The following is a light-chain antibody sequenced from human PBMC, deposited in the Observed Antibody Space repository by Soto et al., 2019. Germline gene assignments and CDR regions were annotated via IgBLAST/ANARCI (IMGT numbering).Light chain of an antibody. CDR3: QLYGSYIFT. CDR1: QTVVGF. J-gene: IGKJ2*01. CDR2: DAS. V-gene: IGKV3-11*01. Sequence: DIVLTQSPATLSLSPGERATLSCRASQTVVGFLAWYQQKPGQAPRLLIYDASNRAAAIPARFSGSGSGTDYTLTISSLEPEDSAVYHCQLYGSYIFTFGQGTKLEI.